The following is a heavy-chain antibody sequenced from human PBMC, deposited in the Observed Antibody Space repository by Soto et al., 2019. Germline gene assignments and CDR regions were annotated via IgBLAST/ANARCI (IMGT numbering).Heavy chain of an antibody. CDR2: ISYDGSNK. V-gene: IGHV3-30-3*01. CDR3: ARATSGSFDALDM. J-gene: IGHJ3*02. Sequence: PGGSLRLSCAASGFTFSSYAMHWVRQAPGKGLEWVAVISYDGSNKYYADSVKGRFTISRDNSKNTVYLQMNSLRDEDTTVYYCARATSGSFDALDMWGQGTMVTVSS. CDR1: GFTFSSYA. D-gene: IGHD1-26*01.